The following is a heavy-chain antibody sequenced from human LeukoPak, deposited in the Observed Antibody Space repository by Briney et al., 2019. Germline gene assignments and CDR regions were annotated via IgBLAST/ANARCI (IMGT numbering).Heavy chain of an antibody. CDR3: AREGHYYDSSGYYSRAFDI. V-gene: IGHV3-7*01. D-gene: IGHD3-22*01. Sequence: PGGSLRLSCAASGFTFSSYWMSWVRQAPGKGLERVANIKQDGSEKYYVDSVKGRFTISGDNAKNSLYLQMNSLRAEDTAVYYCAREGHYYDSSGYYSRAFDIWGQGTMVTVSS. J-gene: IGHJ3*02. CDR1: GFTFSSYW. CDR2: IKQDGSEK.